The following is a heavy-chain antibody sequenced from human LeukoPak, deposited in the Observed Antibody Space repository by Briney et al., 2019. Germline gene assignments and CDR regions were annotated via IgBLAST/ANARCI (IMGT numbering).Heavy chain of an antibody. V-gene: IGHV3-7*01. Sequence: PGGSLRLSCAASGFTFSSYWMSWVRQAPGKGLEWVANIKEDGSEKHYVDSAKGRFTISRDNAKNSLYLQMNSLRAEDTAVYYCARDWGIAVTDYWGQGTLVTVSS. CDR3: ARDWGIAVTDY. CDR2: IKEDGSEK. CDR1: GFTFSSYW. J-gene: IGHJ4*02. D-gene: IGHD6-19*01.